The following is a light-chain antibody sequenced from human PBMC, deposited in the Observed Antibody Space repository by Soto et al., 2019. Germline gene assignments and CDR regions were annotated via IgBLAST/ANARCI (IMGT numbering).Light chain of an antibody. Sequence: DIERTHSPSTLSACVGDRATITCRASQRISSWLAWYQQKPGKAPKLLIYKASSLESGVPSRFSGSGSGTEFTLTISSLQPDDFATYYCQQLGAFGQGTKVDIK. CDR2: KAS. CDR3: QQLGA. V-gene: IGKV1-5*03. CDR1: QRISSW. J-gene: IGKJ1*01.